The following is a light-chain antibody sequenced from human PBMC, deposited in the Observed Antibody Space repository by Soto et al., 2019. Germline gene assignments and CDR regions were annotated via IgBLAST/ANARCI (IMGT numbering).Light chain of an antibody. CDR2: GAF. V-gene: IGKV3-15*01. CDR1: QSVTYN. Sequence: EIVMTQSPATLSVSPGETATLSCRASQSVTYNLAWYQQKPGQGPRLLIYGAFTRATGIPARFSGSGSGTEFTRTISSLQSEDFAVYDCQQYKNWPPLTFGGGTKVEIK. CDR3: QQYKNWPPLT. J-gene: IGKJ4*01.